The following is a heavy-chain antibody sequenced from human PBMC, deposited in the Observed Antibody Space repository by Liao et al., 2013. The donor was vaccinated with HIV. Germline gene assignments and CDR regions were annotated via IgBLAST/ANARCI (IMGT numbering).Heavy chain of an antibody. CDR1: GDSITRGSYY. D-gene: IGHD3-3*01. CDR3: ARTDQYYDFWNGYENWFDP. CDR2: IYISGST. J-gene: IGHJ5*02. V-gene: IGHV4-61*02. Sequence: QVQLQESGPGLVKPSQTLSLTCTVSGDSITRGSYYWNWLRQSAGKGLEWLGRIYISGSTTYNPSLKGRVVVALDTSKNQFSLKLTSVTAADTAVYYCARTDQYYDFWNGYENWFDPWGQGTLVTVSS.